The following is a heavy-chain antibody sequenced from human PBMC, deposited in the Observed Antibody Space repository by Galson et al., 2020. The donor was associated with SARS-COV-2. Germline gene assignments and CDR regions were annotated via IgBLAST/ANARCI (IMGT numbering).Heavy chain of an antibody. CDR1: GGSISSGSYY. J-gene: IGHJ3*02. CDR3: ARGSRGILRHIVVVTNPGAFDI. Sequence: SETLSLTCTVSGGSISSGSYYWSWLRQPAGKGLEWIGRIYTSGSTNYNPSLKSRVTISVDTSKNQFSLKLSSVTAADTAVYYCARGSRGILRHIVVVTNPGAFDIWGQGTMVTVSS. V-gene: IGHV4-61*02. D-gene: IGHD2-21*02. CDR2: IYTSGST.